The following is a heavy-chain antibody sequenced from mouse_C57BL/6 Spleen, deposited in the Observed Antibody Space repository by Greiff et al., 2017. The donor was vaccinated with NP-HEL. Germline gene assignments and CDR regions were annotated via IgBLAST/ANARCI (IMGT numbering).Heavy chain of an antibody. CDR3: ASGSSGLYWYFDV. V-gene: IGHV1-22*01. CDR1: GYTFTDYN. CDR2: INPNNGGT. Sequence: EVQLQQSGPELVKPGASVKMSCKASGYTFTDYNMHWVKQSHGKSLEWIGYINPNNGGTSSNQKFKGKATLTVNKSSSTAYMELRSLTSEDSAVYYCASGSSGLYWYFDVWGTGTTVTVSS. D-gene: IGHD1-1*01. J-gene: IGHJ1*03.